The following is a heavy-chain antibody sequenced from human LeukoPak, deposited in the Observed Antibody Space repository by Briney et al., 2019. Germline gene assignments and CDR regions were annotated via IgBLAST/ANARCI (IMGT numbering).Heavy chain of an antibody. J-gene: IGHJ4*02. CDR2: IYYSGST. Sequence: SETLSLTCSVSGGSISSSTYFWGWIRQPPGKGLEWIGSIYYSGSTYYNPSLKSRVTISVDTSKNQFSLKLSSVTAADTAVYYCARVYGTSCYDYWGQGTLVTVSS. CDR3: ARVYGTSCYDY. V-gene: IGHV4-39*07. D-gene: IGHD2-2*01. CDR1: GGSISSSTYF.